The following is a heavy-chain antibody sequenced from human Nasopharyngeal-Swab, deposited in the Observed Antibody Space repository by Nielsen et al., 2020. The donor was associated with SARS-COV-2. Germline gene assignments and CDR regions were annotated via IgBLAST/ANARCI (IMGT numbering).Heavy chain of an antibody. D-gene: IGHD3-10*01. J-gene: IGHJ4*02. CDR1: AYNFRDYW. CDR3: ATDKFYNAYD. CDR2: IKSDGISI. Sequence: ESLMISCVASAYNFRDYWMHWFRQAPGKGLVLVSRIKSDGISITYADSVKGRFTISRDDAKKTLYLQMNSLRAEDTAVYYCATDKFYNAYDWGQGTLVTVSS. V-gene: IGHV3-74*03.